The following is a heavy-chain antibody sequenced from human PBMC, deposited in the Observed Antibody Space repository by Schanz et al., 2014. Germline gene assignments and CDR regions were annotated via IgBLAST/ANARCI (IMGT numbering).Heavy chain of an antibody. J-gene: IGHJ4*02. CDR2: ISGYNGDT. Sequence: QVQLVQSGVEVKRPGASVRVSCKASGYSFTDYAIHWVRQAPGQGLEWMGWISGYNGDTNYAPKFQDRVTMTTDTSTGITSLELRNLKSDDTAVYYCAASSGWHPSTDYWGQGTLVTVSS. CDR3: AASSGWHPSTDY. CDR1: GYSFTDYA. V-gene: IGHV1-18*01. D-gene: IGHD6-19*01.